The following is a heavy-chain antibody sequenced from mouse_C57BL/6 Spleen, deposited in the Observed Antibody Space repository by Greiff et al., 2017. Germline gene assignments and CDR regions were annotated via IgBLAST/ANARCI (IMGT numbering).Heavy chain of an antibody. CDR3: ARDSSGSHFDY. Sequence: VQLQQSGPELVKPGASVKISCKASGYAFSSSWMNWVKQRPGKGLEWIGRIYPGDGDTNYNGKFKGKATLTADKSSSTAYMQLSSLTSEDSAVYFCARDSSGSHFDYGGQGTTLTVSS. J-gene: IGHJ2*01. CDR2: IYPGDGDT. CDR1: GYAFSSSW. D-gene: IGHD3-2*02. V-gene: IGHV1-82*01.